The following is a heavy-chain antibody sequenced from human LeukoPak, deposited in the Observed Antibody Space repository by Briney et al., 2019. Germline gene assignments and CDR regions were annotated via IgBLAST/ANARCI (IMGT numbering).Heavy chain of an antibody. J-gene: IGHJ3*02. CDR1: GFTFSSYA. CDR3: ARVESSGRYAFDI. V-gene: IGHV3-30-3*01. CDR2: ISYDGSNK. Sequence: GGSLRLSCAASGFTFSSYAMHWVRQAPGKGLEWVAVISYDGSNKYCADSVKGRFTISRDNSKNTLYLQMNSLRAEDTAVYYCARVESSGRYAFDIWGQGTMVTVSS. D-gene: IGHD6-19*01.